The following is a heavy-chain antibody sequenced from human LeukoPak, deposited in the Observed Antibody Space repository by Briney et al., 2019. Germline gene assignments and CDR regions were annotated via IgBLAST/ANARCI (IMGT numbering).Heavy chain of an antibody. CDR1: GFTFSSYG. J-gene: IGHJ4*02. D-gene: IGHD3-10*01. Sequence: GGSLRLSCAASGFTFSSYGMHWVRQAPGKGPEWVAVNADSVKGRFTISRDNSKNTLYLQMNSLRAEDTAVYYCAKSALTMVRGDLGYWGQGTLVTVSS. V-gene: IGHV3-30*18. CDR3: AKSALTMVRGDLGY.